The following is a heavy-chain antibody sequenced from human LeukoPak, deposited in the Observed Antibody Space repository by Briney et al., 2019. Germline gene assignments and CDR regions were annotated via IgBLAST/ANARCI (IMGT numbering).Heavy chain of an antibody. CDR1: GFTFDDYG. Sequence: GGSLRLSCAASGFTFDDYGMSWVRHAPGKGREGVSGINWNGGSTGYADSVKGRFTISRDNAKISLYLQMNSLRVEDTALYYCAKDFYRLGEFDAFDNWGQGTMVTVSS. V-gene: IGHV3-20*04. J-gene: IGHJ3*02. CDR2: INWNGGST. D-gene: IGHD3-16*01. CDR3: AKDFYRLGEFDAFDN.